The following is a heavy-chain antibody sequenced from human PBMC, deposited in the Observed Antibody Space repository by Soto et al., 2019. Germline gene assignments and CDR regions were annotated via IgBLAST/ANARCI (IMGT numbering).Heavy chain of an antibody. Sequence: GGSLRLSCAASGFTFSSYAMSWVRQAPGKGLEWVSAISGSGGSTYYADSVKGRFTISRDNSKNTLYLQMNSLRAEDTAVYYCASLCGGGSCYGMDVWGQGTTVTSP. CDR2: ISGSGGST. V-gene: IGHV3-23*01. CDR1: GFTFSSYA. CDR3: ASLCGGGSCYGMDV. D-gene: IGHD2-15*01. J-gene: IGHJ6*02.